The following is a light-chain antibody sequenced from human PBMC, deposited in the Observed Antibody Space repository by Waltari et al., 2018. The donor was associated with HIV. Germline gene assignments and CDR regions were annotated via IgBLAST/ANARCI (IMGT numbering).Light chain of an antibody. V-gene: IGLV1-51*01. Sequence: SVLTQPPSMSAAAGQQTIIPCSGGTSNIAKNFVSWYVQVPGAAPKLLIFDDFLRPSGTPDRFFGSKSGMLATLEISEVQPDDEAQYYCASWDSGLRAVVFGGGTSLAVL. CDR2: DDF. J-gene: IGLJ2*01. CDR1: TSNIAKNF. CDR3: ASWDSGLRAVV.